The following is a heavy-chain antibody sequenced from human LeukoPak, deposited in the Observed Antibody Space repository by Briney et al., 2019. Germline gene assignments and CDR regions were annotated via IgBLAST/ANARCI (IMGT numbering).Heavy chain of an antibody. CDR1: GFTFSSYG. CDR2: IRYDGSNK. Sequence: GGSLRLSCAASGFTFSSYGMHWVRQAPGKGLEWVAFIRYDGSNKYYADSVKGRFTISRDNSKNTLYLQMNSLRAEDTAVYYCAREQYYYDSNGYDHWGQGTLVTVSS. V-gene: IGHV3-30*02. J-gene: IGHJ4*02. D-gene: IGHD3-22*01. CDR3: AREQYYYDSNGYDH.